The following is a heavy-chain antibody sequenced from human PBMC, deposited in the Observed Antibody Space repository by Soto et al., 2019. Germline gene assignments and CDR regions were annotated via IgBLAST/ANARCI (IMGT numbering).Heavy chain of an antibody. CDR1: GFTFSSYS. Sequence: EVQLVESGGGLVKPWGSLRLSCAASGFTFSSYSMNWVRQAPGKGLVWVSSISSRSSYIYYADSVKGRFTISRDNDKNSLYPQMNSLSAEDTAVYYCSRDGSRIEIFYSSGHYFQHWGQGTLVTVSS. D-gene: IGHD6-19*01. CDR2: ISSRSSYI. CDR3: SRDGSRIEIFYSSGHYFQH. V-gene: IGHV3-21*01. J-gene: IGHJ1*01.